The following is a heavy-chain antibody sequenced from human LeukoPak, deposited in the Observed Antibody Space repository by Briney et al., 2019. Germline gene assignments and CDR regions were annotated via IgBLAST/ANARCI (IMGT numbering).Heavy chain of an antibody. J-gene: IGHJ4*02. D-gene: IGHD2-15*01. V-gene: IGHV3-23*01. CDR1: GFTFSSYA. Sequence: PGGSLRLSCAASGFTFSSYAMSWVRQAPGKGLEWVSAISGSGGSTYYADSVKGRFTISRDNSKNTLYLQMNSLRAEDTAVYYCAKDLGNIVVVVAATSYWGQGTLVIVSS. CDR2: ISGSGGST. CDR3: AKDLGNIVVVVAATSY.